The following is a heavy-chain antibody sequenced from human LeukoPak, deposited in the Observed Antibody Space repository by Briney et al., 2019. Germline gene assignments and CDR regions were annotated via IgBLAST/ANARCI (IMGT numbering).Heavy chain of an antibody. Sequence: ASVKVSCKASGYTFTSYGISWVRQAPGQGLEWMGWISAYNGNTNYAQKLQGRVTMTTDTSTSTAYMELRSLRSDDTAVYYCARDGLTGTTGDWFDPWGQGTLATVSS. D-gene: IGHD1-7*01. CDR3: ARDGLTGTTGDWFDP. V-gene: IGHV1-18*01. J-gene: IGHJ5*02. CDR1: GYTFTSYG. CDR2: ISAYNGNT.